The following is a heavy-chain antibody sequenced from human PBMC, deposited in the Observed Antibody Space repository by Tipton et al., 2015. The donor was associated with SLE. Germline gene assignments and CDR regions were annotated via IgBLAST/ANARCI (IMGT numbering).Heavy chain of an antibody. V-gene: IGHV3-53*01. CDR3: AKAKDTARGGFDY. CDR1: GFTVSSNY. D-gene: IGHD5-18*01. J-gene: IGHJ4*02. CDR2: IYSGGST. Sequence: SLRLSCAASGFTVSSNYMSWVRQAPGKGLEWVSVIYSGGSTYYADSVKGRFTISRDNSKNTLYLQMNSLRAEDTAVYYCAKAKDTARGGFDYWGQGTLVTVSS.